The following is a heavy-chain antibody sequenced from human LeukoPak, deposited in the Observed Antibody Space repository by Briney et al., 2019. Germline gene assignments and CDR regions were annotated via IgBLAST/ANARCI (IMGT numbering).Heavy chain of an antibody. J-gene: IGHJ3*02. V-gene: IGHV3-30-3*01. D-gene: IGHD4-17*01. CDR2: ISYDGSNK. CDR3: ARDEDYGDSQWAFDI. Sequence: GRSLRLSCAASGSTFSSYAMHWVRQAPGKGLEWVAVISYDGSNKCYADSVKGRFTISRDNSKNTLYLQMNSLRAEDTAVYYCARDEDYGDSQWAFDIWGQGTMVTVSS. CDR1: GSTFSSYA.